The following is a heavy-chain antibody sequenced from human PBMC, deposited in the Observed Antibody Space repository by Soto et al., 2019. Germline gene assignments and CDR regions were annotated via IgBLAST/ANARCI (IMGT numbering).Heavy chain of an antibody. V-gene: IGHV1-69*06. D-gene: IGHD3-22*01. CDR2: IIPIFGTA. Sequence: QVPLVQSGAEVKKPGSSVKVSCKASGGTFSSYAITWVRQAPGQGLEWMGGIIPIFGTANYAQKFQGRVTITADKSTSTAYLELGSLRSEDTAVYYCARTVEPKHTVSSGYYSPPYYFDCWGQGTLVTVSS. CDR1: GGTFSSYA. J-gene: IGHJ4*02. CDR3: ARTVEPKHTVSSGYYSPPYYFDC.